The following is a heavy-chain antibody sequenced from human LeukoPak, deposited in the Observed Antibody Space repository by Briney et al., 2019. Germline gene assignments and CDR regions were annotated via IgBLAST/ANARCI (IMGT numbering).Heavy chain of an antibody. CDR3: ANRLVLRALGY. Sequence: GGSLTLSCAPSGFTFSSYGTSWVRHAPGEGRVCVSAICSCGGNTFYADSVKGRFPMSRENSKNTLYLQMNSLRAEETAVYYCANRLVLRALGYWGQGTLVTVSS. D-gene: IGHD3-10*01. J-gene: IGHJ4*02. CDR1: GFTFSSYG. CDR2: ICSCGGNT. V-gene: IGHV3-23*01.